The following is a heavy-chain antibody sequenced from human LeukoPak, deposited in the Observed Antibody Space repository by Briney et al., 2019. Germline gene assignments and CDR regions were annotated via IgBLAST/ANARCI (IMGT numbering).Heavy chain of an antibody. CDR3: ARVRHSGWGDGMDV. D-gene: IGHD5-12*01. J-gene: IGHJ6*02. V-gene: IGHV3-7*01. Sequence: PGGSLRLSCAASGSTFSDYYMSWVRQAPGKGLEWVANIKQDGSEKYYVDSVKGRFTISRDNAKNSLYLQMNSLRAEDTAVYYCARVRHSGWGDGMDVWGQGTTVTVSS. CDR1: GSTFSDYY. CDR2: IKQDGSEK.